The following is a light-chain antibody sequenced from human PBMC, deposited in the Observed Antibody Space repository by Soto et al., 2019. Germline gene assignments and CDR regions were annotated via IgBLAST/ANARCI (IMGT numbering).Light chain of an antibody. CDR2: GNS. J-gene: IGLJ3*02. CDR1: SSNIGAGYD. V-gene: IGLV1-40*01. CDR3: QSYASSLSGSV. Sequence: QSVLTQPPSVSGAPGQRVTISCTGSSSNIGAGYDVHWYQQLPGTAPKLLIYGNSNRPSGVPDRVSGSKSGTSASLAITGLQAEDEADYYCQSYASSLSGSVFGGGTKLTVL.